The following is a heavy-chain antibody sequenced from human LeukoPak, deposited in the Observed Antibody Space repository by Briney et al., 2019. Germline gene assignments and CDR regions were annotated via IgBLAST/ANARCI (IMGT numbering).Heavy chain of an antibody. CDR2: INPSGGST. CDR3: ARRGQWLASDY. CDR1: GYTFTRYH. Sequence: GASVKVSCKASGYTFTRYHIHWVRQAPGQGLEWMGIINPSGGSTSYAQKFQGRVTMARDTSASTVYMELSSLRSEDRAVYYCARRGQWLASDYWGQGTLVTVSS. V-gene: IGHV1-46*01. J-gene: IGHJ4*02. D-gene: IGHD6-19*01.